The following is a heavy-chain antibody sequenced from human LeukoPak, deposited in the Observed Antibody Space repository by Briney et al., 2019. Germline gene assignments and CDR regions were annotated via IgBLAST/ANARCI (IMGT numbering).Heavy chain of an antibody. CDR1: GYSFTSYW. J-gene: IGHJ4*02. Sequence: GESLKISCKGSGYSFTSYWIGWVRQMPGKGLEWMGIIYPGDSDTRYSPSFQGQVTISADKSISTAYLQWSSLKASDTAMYYCASAPRGYSYGLHFDYWGQGTLVTVSS. D-gene: IGHD5-18*01. CDR3: ASAPRGYSYGLHFDY. V-gene: IGHV5-51*01. CDR2: IYPGDSDT.